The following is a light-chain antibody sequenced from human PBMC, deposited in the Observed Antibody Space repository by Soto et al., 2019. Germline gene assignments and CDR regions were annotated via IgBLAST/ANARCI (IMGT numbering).Light chain of an antibody. CDR3: QQRGNWPPA. Sequence: EIVLTQSPATLSLSPGERATLSCRASQSVSSYLAWYQQKPGQAPRLLIYDASNRTTGIPARFSGSGSGTDFTLTISSLEPEDFAVYYCQQRGNWPPAFGQGTRL. CDR1: QSVSSY. V-gene: IGKV3-11*01. CDR2: DAS. J-gene: IGKJ5*01.